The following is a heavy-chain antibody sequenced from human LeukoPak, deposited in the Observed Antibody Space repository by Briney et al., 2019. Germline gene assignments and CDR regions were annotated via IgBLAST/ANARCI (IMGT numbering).Heavy chain of an antibody. D-gene: IGHD2/OR15-2a*01. CDR3: ARAGNTRFDY. CDR2: IKQDGSEK. CDR1: GFTFNNYY. Sequence: PGGSLRLSCAASGFTFNNYYMSWVRQAPGKGLEWVANIKQDGSEKYSVDSVKGRFTISRDNSKNTLYLQMNSLRAEDTAVYYYARAGNTRFDYWGQGTLVTVSS. J-gene: IGHJ4*02. V-gene: IGHV3-7*03.